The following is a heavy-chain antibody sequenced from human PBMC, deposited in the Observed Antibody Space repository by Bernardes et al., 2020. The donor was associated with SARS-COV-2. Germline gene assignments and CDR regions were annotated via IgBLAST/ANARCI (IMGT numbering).Heavy chain of an antibody. CDR3: AGSQGVPAAPLYYGMDV. Sequence: SLRISCAASGFTFSSYGMHWVRQAPGTGLEWVAVISYDGSNKYYADSVKGRFTISRDNSKNTLYLQMNSLRAEDTAVYYCAGSQGVPAAPLYYGMDVWGQGTTVTVSS. CDR1: GFTFSSYG. J-gene: IGHJ6*02. V-gene: IGHV3-30*03. CDR2: ISYDGSNK. D-gene: IGHD2-2*01.